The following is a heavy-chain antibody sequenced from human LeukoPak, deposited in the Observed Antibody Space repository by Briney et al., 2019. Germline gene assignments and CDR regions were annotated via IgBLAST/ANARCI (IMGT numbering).Heavy chain of an antibody. CDR3: ARVPYYYDSSGYYYYYYYMDV. J-gene: IGHJ6*03. CDR2: INWNGGNT. CDR1: GFTFDDYG. Sequence: GGSLRLSCAASGFTFDDYGVSWVRQAPGKGLEWVSGINWNGGNTGYADSVKGRFTISRDNAKNSLYLQMNSLRAEDTALYYCARVPYYYDSSGYYYYYYYMDVWGKGTTVTVSS. D-gene: IGHD3-22*01. V-gene: IGHV3-20*04.